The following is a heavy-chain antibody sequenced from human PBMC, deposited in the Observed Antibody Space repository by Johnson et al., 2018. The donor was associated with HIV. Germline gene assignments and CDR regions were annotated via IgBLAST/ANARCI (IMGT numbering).Heavy chain of an antibody. J-gene: IGHJ3*02. CDR1: GFTVSSNY. Sequence: VQLVETGGGLIQPGGSLRLSCAASGFTVSSNYMSWVRQAPGKGLEWVSVIYSGGSTYYADSVKGRFTISRDNSKNRLYLQMNSLRAGDTAVYYCAKEKEQLVSPRAGAFDIWGQGTMVTVSS. V-gene: IGHV3-53*02. CDR3: AKEKEQLVSPRAGAFDI. D-gene: IGHD6-6*01. CDR2: IYSGGST.